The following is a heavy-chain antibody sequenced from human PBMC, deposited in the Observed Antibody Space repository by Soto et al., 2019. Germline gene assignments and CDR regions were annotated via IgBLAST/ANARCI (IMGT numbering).Heavy chain of an antibody. CDR3: AREVYSSGWTEFDY. CDR2: IIPILGIA. CDR1: GGTFSSYT. J-gene: IGHJ4*02. Sequence: SVKVSCKASGGTFSSYTSSWVRQAKEQGLEWMGRIIPILGIANYAQKFQGRVTITADKSTSTAYMELSSLRSEDTAVYYCAREVYSSGWTEFDYWGQGTLVTVSS. V-gene: IGHV1-69*04. D-gene: IGHD6-19*01.